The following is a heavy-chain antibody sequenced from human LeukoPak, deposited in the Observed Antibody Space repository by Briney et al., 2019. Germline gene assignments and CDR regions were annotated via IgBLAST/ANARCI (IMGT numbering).Heavy chain of an antibody. Sequence: TGGSLRLSCAASGFTFSTYAMNWVRQAPGKGPEWVSAISGSGGSTYYADSVRGRFTISRDNSKNTLYLRMNSLRAEDTAVYYCAKGRGVGIRDPYDYWGQGTLVTVSS. CDR2: ISGSGGST. CDR3: AKGRGVGIRDPYDY. D-gene: IGHD3-10*01. CDR1: GFTFSTYA. V-gene: IGHV3-23*01. J-gene: IGHJ4*02.